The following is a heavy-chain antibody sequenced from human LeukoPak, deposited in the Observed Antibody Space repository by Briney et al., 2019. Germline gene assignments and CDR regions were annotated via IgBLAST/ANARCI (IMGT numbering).Heavy chain of an antibody. CDR3: AKYGGSGWVIDN. CDR1: GGSISSYY. D-gene: IGHD6-19*01. J-gene: IGHJ4*02. V-gene: IGHV4-59*08. CDR2: IYYTGAT. Sequence: SETLSLTCTVSGGSISSYYWTWIRQPPGKGLEWIGYIYYTGATSYNPSLKSRVTISVDTSKNQFSLKETSVTTADTAVYYCAKYGGSGWVIDNWGQGTLVTVSS.